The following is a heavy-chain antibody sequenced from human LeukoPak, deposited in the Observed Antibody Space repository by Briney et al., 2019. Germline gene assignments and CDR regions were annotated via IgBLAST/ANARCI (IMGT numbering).Heavy chain of an antibody. CDR2: IYYSGST. V-gene: IGHV4-31*03. Sequence: PSETLSLTCTVSGGSISSGGYYWSWIRQHPGKGLEWIGYIYYSGSTYHNPSLKSRVTISVDTSKNQFSLKLSSVTAADTAVYYCARGGYYGGNSGDAFDIWGQGTMVTVSS. CDR1: GGSISSGGYY. D-gene: IGHD4-23*01. CDR3: ARGGYYGGNSGDAFDI. J-gene: IGHJ3*02.